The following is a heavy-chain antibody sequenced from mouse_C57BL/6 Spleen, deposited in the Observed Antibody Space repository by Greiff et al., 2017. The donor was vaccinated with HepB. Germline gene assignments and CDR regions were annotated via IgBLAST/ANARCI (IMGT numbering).Heavy chain of an antibody. CDR1: GYTFTSYG. D-gene: IGHD1-1*01. Sequence: QVQLQQSGAELARPGASVKLSCKASGYTFTSYGISWVKQRTGQGLEWIGEIYPRSGNTYYNEKFKGKATLTADKSSSTAYMEIRSLTSEDSAVYFCAREDTTVETWFAYWGQGTLVTVSA. V-gene: IGHV1-81*01. CDR3: AREDTTVETWFAY. CDR2: IYPRSGNT. J-gene: IGHJ3*01.